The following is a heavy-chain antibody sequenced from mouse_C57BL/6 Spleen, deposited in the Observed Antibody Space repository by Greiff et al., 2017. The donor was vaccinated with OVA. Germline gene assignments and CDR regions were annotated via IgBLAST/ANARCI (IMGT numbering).Heavy chain of an antibody. CDR3: ARLGTGYYFDY. V-gene: IGHV1-69*01. CDR2: IDPSDSYT. Sequence: VQLQQPGAELVMPGASVKLSCKASGYTFTSYWMHWVKQRPGQGLEWIGEIDPSDSYTNYNQKFKGKSTLTVDKSSSTAYMQRSSLTSEDSAVYYCARLGTGYYFDYWGQGTTLTVSS. D-gene: IGHD2-14*01. J-gene: IGHJ2*01. CDR1: GYTFTSYW.